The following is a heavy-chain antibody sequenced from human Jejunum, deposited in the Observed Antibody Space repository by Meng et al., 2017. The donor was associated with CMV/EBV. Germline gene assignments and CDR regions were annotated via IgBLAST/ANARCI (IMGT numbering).Heavy chain of an antibody. CDR2: INPDGSTT. CDR1: GFTFSTYW. Sequence: ASGFTFSTYWMHWVRQVPGKGLVWVSRINPDGSTTNYADSVKGRFTISRDNAKNTVYLQLNSLRADDTAVYYCARGGSDSPRGHDYWGQGTLVTVSS. D-gene: IGHD2-15*01. V-gene: IGHV3-74*01. J-gene: IGHJ4*02. CDR3: ARGGSDSPRGHDY.